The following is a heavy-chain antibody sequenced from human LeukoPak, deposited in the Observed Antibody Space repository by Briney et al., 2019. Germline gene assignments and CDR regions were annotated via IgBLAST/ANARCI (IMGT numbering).Heavy chain of an antibody. CDR3: ARAYYYGTVDAFGI. V-gene: IGHV3-30*02. D-gene: IGHD3-10*01. J-gene: IGHJ3*02. CDR1: GFTFSNYA. CDR2: IRYDGSSK. Sequence: PGGSLRLSCAASGFTFSNYAMHWVRQAPGKGLEWLAYIRYDGSSKYYADSVKGRFTISRDNAKNSLYLQMNSLRAEDTAVYYCARAYYYGTVDAFGIWGQGTMVTVSS.